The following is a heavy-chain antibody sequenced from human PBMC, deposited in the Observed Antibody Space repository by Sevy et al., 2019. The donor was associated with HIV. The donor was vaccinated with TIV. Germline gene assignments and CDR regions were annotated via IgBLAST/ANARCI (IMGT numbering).Heavy chain of an antibody. CDR3: VRATNGVLRWFDY. D-gene: IGHD3-3*01. CDR2: ISSDGTNK. V-gene: IGHV3-30-3*01. J-gene: IGHJ4*02. Sequence: GGSLRLSCAASGFTFSTYAMHWVRQAPGKGLDWVAVISSDGTNKYYADSVKGRFTISRDNSKNTLYLQMNSLRPDDSALYYCVRATNGVLRWFDYWGQGTLVTVSS. CDR1: GFTFSTYA.